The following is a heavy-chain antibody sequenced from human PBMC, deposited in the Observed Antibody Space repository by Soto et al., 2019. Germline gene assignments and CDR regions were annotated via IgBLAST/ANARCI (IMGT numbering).Heavy chain of an antibody. V-gene: IGHV3-74*01. Sequence: EVQLVESGGGLVQPGGSLRLSCAASGVTLSNHWMHWVRQAPGKGLVWVSRIDAGSGTSYADSVKGRFTVSRDNAKNTLYLQMTSLRVDDTAVYYCTNVFDNWGQGILVTISS. CDR2: IDAGSGT. J-gene: IGHJ4*02. CDR3: TNVFDN. CDR1: GVTLSNHW.